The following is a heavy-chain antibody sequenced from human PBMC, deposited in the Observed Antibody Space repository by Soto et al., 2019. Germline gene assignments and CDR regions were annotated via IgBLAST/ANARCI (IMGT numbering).Heavy chain of an antibody. Sequence: SETLSLTCTVSGGSISSGGYYWSWIRQHPGKGLEWIGCIYYSGSTYYNPSLKSRVTISVDTSKNQFSLKLSSVTAADTAVYYCARGVVVVAAAYYYYYGMDVWGQGTTGTVSS. CDR2: IYYSGST. CDR3: ARGVVVVAAAYYYYYGMDV. J-gene: IGHJ6*02. CDR1: GGSISSGGYY. V-gene: IGHV4-31*03. D-gene: IGHD2-15*01.